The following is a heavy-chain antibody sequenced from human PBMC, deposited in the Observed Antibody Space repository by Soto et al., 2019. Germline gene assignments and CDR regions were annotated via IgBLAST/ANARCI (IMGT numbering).Heavy chain of an antibody. V-gene: IGHV3-48*01. CDR1: GFTFSSYS. D-gene: IGHD6-13*01. CDR2: ISSSSSAI. CDR3: ASWAAIAAAGLDY. J-gene: IGHJ4*02. Sequence: EVQLVESGVGLVQPGGSLRLSCAASGFTFSSYSMNWVRQAPGKGLEWVSYISSSSSAIYYAGSVKGRFTISRDNAKNSLYLQMNSLRAEVTAVYYCASWAAIAAAGLDYWGQGTLVNVSS.